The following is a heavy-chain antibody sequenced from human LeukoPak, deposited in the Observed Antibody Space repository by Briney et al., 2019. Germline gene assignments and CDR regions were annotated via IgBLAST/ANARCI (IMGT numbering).Heavy chain of an antibody. Sequence: PSETLSLTCTVSGGSISSGDYYWSWIRQPPGKGLEWIGYIYYSGSTYYNPSPKSRVTISVDTSKNQFSLKLSSVTAADTAVYYCARSSTVTTYSYYGMDVWGQGTTVTVSS. CDR1: GGSISSGDYY. J-gene: IGHJ6*02. V-gene: IGHV4-30-4*01. CDR2: IYYSGST. D-gene: IGHD4-11*01. CDR3: ARSSTVTTYSYYGMDV.